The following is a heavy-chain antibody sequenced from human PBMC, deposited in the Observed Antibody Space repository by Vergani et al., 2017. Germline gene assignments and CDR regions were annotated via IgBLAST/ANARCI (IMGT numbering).Heavy chain of an antibody. V-gene: IGHV1-69*06. CDR3: ARGVFLPGIRRGHVDYYYSMDV. CDR2: IIPIFGTA. CDR1: GGTFSSYA. D-gene: IGHD3-10*01. J-gene: IGHJ6*03. Sequence: QVQLVQSGAEVKKPGSSVKVSCKASGGTFSSYAISWVRQAPGQGLEWMGGIIPIFGTANYAQKFQGRVTITADKSTSTAYMGLSSLRSEDTAVYYCARGVFLPGIRRGHVDYYYSMDVWGKGTTVTVSS.